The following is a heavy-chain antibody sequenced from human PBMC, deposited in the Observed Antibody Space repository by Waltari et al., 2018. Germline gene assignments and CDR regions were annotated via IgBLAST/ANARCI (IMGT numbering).Heavy chain of an antibody. CDR3: AKGWSSGFNVGDDYFDY. D-gene: IGHD6-19*01. CDR1: GFTFDDYA. CDR2: ISWNSGSI. Sequence: EVQLVESGGGLVQPGRSLRLSCAASGFTFDDYAMHWVRQAPGKGLEWVSGISWNSGSIGYADSVKGRFTISRDNAKNSLYLQMNSLRAEDTALYYCAKGWSSGFNVGDDYFDYWGQGTLVT. J-gene: IGHJ4*02. V-gene: IGHV3-9*01.